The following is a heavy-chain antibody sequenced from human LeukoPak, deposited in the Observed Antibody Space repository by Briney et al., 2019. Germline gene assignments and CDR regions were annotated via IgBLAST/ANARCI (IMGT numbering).Heavy chain of an antibody. CDR3: TTSVVVTASPGY. Sequence: GGSLRLSCAASGFTFSSYAMHWVRQAPGKGLEWVGRIKSKTDGGTTDYAAPVKGRFTISRDDSKNTLYLQMNSLKTEDTAVYYCTTSVVVTASPGYWGQGTLVTVSS. J-gene: IGHJ4*02. CDR1: GFTFSSYA. V-gene: IGHV3-15*01. D-gene: IGHD2-21*02. CDR2: IKSKTDGGTT.